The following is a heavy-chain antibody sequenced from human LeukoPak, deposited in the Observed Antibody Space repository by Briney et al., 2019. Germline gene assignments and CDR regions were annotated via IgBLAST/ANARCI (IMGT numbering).Heavy chain of an antibody. Sequence: SVKVSCKASGGTFSSYAISWVRQAPGQGLEWMGGIIPILGTANYAQKFQGRVTITADESTSTAYMELSSLRSEDTAVYYCANYGGNSYYYYYGMDVWGQGTTVTVSS. CDR2: IIPILGTA. CDR3: ANYGGNSYYYYYGMDV. D-gene: IGHD4-23*01. V-gene: IGHV1-69*01. CDR1: GGTFSSYA. J-gene: IGHJ6*02.